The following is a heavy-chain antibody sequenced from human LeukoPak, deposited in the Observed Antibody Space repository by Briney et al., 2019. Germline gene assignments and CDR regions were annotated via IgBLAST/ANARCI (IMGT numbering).Heavy chain of an antibody. J-gene: IGHJ4*02. CDR1: GFTFSSYA. CDR2: ISGSGGST. CDR3: AKDGITMVRGVINYFDY. Sequence: GGSLRLSCAASGFTFSSYAMSWVRQAPGKGLEWVSAISGSGGSTYYADSVKGRFTISRDNSKNTLYLQMNSLRAEDTAVYYCAKDGITMVRGVINYFDYWGQGTLVTVSS. D-gene: IGHD3-10*01. V-gene: IGHV3-23*01.